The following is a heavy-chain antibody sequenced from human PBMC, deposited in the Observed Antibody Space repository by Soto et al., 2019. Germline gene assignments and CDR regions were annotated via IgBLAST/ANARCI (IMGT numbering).Heavy chain of an antibody. CDR1: GYTFGSYW. CDR2: IKQDGSEK. D-gene: IGHD3-22*01. V-gene: IGHV3-7*03. Sequence: GESLRLSCAASGYTFGSYWMSWVRQAPGKRLEWVANIKQDGSEKYYADSVKGRFTISRDNSKNTLYLQMNSLRAEDTAVYYCAKNPGYYYDSTGYHFDYWGQGTLVTVSS. J-gene: IGHJ4*02. CDR3: AKNPGYYYDSTGYHFDY.